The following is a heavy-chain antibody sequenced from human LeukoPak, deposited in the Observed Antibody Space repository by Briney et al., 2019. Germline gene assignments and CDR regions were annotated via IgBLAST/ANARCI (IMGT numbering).Heavy chain of an antibody. J-gene: IGHJ3*02. CDR2: ISSSSSYI. Sequence: GGSLRLSCAASGFTFSSYSMNWVRQAPGKGLEWVSSISSSSSYIYYADSVKGRFTISRDDAKNSLYLQMNSLRAEDTAVYYCAREGLAALPDAFDIWGQGTMVTVSS. CDR3: AREGLAALPDAFDI. CDR1: GFTFSSYS. V-gene: IGHV3-21*01. D-gene: IGHD6-13*01.